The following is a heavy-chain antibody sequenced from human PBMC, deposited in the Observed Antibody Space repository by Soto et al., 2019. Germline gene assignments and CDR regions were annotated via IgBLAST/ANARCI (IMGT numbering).Heavy chain of an antibody. CDR2: INVGNGNT. D-gene: IGHD3-22*01. Sequence: ASVKVSCKASGYTFTSYDMHWVRQAPGQRLEWMGWINVGNGNTQYSQKFQGRVTITGDTSASTAYMELSSLRSEDTAVYYCAKSSDSAIWAHFDYWGQGPWSPSPQ. CDR1: GYTFTSYD. CDR3: AKSSDSAIWAHFDY. V-gene: IGHV1-3*01. J-gene: IGHJ4*02.